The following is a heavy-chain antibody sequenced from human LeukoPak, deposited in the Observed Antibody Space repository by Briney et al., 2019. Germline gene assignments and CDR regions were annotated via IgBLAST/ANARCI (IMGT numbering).Heavy chain of an antibody. CDR2: ISSSGSTI. V-gene: IGHV3-48*04. D-gene: IGHD3-10*01. J-gene: IGHJ4*02. Sequence: GSLRLSCAASGFIFSSYGMHWVRQAPGKGLEWVSYISSSGSTIYYADSVKGRFTISKDNTKNSLYLQMNSLRAEDTAFYYCARETSARGVSTHWGQGTLVTVSS. CDR3: ARETSARGVSTH. CDR1: GFIFSSYG.